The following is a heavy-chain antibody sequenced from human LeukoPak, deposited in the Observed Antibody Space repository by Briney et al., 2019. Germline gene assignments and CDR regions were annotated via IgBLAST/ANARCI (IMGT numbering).Heavy chain of an antibody. Sequence: PGGSLRPSCAASGFTFDDYAMHWVRQAPGKGLEWVSLIIGDGTNTYYADSVKGRFTISRDNSKNSLYLQMNSLRTEDTALYYCAKDGSSGSYSDYWGQGTLVTVSS. CDR1: GFTFDDYA. V-gene: IGHV3-43*02. J-gene: IGHJ4*02. CDR3: AKDGSSGSYSDY. D-gene: IGHD1-26*01. CDR2: IIGDGTNT.